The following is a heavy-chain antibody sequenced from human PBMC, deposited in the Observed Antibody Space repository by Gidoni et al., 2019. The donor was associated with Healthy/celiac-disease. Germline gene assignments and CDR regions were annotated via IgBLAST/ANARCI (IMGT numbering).Heavy chain of an antibody. V-gene: IGHV1-3*01. D-gene: IGHD6-13*01. J-gene: IGHJ4*02. CDR3: AREQIAAAGTGVLYYFDY. CDR1: GYTFTSYA. CDR2: INAGNGNT. Sequence: QVQLVQSGAEVQKPGASVKVSCKASGYTFTSYAMHWVRQAPGQRLEWMGWINAGNGNTKYSQKFQGRVTITRDTSASTAYMELSSLRSEDTAVYYCAREQIAAAGTGVLYYFDYWGQGTLVTVSS.